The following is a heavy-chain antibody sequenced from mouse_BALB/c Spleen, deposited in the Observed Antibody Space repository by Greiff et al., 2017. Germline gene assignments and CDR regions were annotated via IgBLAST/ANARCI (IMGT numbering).Heavy chain of an antibody. J-gene: IGHJ4*01. V-gene: IGHV1-7*01. CDR3: ARCYSNPYYYAMDY. D-gene: IGHD1-1*01. CDR2: INPSTGYT. CDR1: GYTFTSYW. Sequence: VQLQQSGAELAKPGASVKMSCKASGYTFTSYWMHWVKQRPGQGLEWIGYINPSTGYTEYNQKFKDKATLTADKSSSTAYMQLSSLTSEDSAVYYCARCYSNPYYYAMDYWGQGTSVTVSS.